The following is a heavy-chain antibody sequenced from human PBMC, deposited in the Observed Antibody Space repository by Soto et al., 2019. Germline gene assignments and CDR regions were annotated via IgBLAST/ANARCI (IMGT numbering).Heavy chain of an antibody. V-gene: IGHV3-74*01. D-gene: IGHD3-10*01. CDR2: INSDGSST. CDR1: GFTFSSYW. CDR3: AITYYYYGMDV. J-gene: IGHJ6*02. Sequence: GGSLRLSCAASGFTFSSYWMHWVRQAPGKGLVWVSLINSDGSSTSYADSAKGRFTISRDNAKNTLYLQMNSLRAEDTAVYYCAITYYYYGMDVWGQGTTVTVSS.